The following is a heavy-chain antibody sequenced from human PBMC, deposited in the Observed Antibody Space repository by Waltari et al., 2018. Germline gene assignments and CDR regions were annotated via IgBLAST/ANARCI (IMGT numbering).Heavy chain of an antibody. CDR1: GFTFSSYS. V-gene: IGHV3-48*01. CDR2: LSSRSSTI. Sequence: EVQLVESGGGLVQPGGYLRLSCAASGFTFSSYSMNWVRQAPGKVLELVSYLSSRSSTIYYAYSVKCRFTIARDNAKNSLYLQMNSLRAEDTAVYYCARESLSGWYADYWGQGTLVTVSS. J-gene: IGHJ4*02. CDR3: ARESLSGWYADY. D-gene: IGHD6-19*01.